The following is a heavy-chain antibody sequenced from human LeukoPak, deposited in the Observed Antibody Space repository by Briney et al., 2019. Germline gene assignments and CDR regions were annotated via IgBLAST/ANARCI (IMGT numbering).Heavy chain of an antibody. J-gene: IGHJ1*01. D-gene: IGHD3-22*01. CDR1: GYTFTSYY. CDR2: INPSGGST. CDR3: ARGGNEVVADAEYFQH. V-gene: IGHV1-46*01. Sequence: ASVKVSCKASGYTFTSYYMHCMRQAIGQGLEWIGIINPSGGSTRYAQKFQGRVTMTRDMSTSTVYMEPSSLRSEDTAVYYCARGGNEVVADAEYFQHWGQGTLVTVSS.